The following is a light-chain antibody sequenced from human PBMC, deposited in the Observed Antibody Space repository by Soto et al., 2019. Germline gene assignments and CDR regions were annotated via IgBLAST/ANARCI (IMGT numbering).Light chain of an antibody. CDR1: QTISIY. Sequence: DIHLTQSPSTLSASVGGTVTITCRPSQTISIYLAWYQQRPGEAPKLLVYDASSLESGVPSRFSGTGSGTEFTLTISGLQPDDFATYYCQQYDDYSPWTFGQGTKVDIK. V-gene: IGKV1-5*01. J-gene: IGKJ1*01. CDR3: QQYDDYSPWT. CDR2: DAS.